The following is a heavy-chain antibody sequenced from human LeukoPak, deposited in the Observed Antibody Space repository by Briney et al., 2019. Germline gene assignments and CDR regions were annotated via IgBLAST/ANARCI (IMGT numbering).Heavy chain of an antibody. Sequence: NHGESLKISCKGSGYSFTSYWIGWVRQLPGKGLEWMGIIYPGDSDTRYSPSFQGQVTISADKSISTAYLQWSSLKASDTAMYYCARQNDILTGYSDYWGQGTLVTVSS. CDR1: GYSFTSYW. V-gene: IGHV5-51*01. CDR3: ARQNDILTGYSDY. CDR2: IYPGDSDT. J-gene: IGHJ4*02. D-gene: IGHD3-9*01.